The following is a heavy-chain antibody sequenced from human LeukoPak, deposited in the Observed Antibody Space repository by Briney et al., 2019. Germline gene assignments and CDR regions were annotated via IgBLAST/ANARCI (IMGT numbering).Heavy chain of an antibody. V-gene: IGHV5-10-1*01. D-gene: IGHD2-15*01. CDR2: IDPSDSYT. CDR3: ASYASTAAPFDL. Sequence: GESLKISCKGSGYSFTSYWISWVRQMPGKGLEWMGRIDPSDSYTNYSPSFQGHVTISADKSISTAYLQWSSLKASDTAMYYCASYASTAAPFDLWGRGTLVTVSS. CDR1: GYSFTSYW. J-gene: IGHJ2*01.